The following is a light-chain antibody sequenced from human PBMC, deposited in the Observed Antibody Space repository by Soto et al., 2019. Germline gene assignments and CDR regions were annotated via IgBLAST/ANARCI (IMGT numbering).Light chain of an antibody. V-gene: IGKV1-5*01. CDR1: QSISSW. Sequence: DIQMTQSPSTLSASVGDRVTITGRASQSISSWLAWYQQRPGKAPKILIYDASSLESGVPSRFSGSGSGTECTLTISRLQPDDFETYYCQQYNSYSWTFGQGTKVDI. J-gene: IGKJ1*01. CDR2: DAS. CDR3: QQYNSYSWT.